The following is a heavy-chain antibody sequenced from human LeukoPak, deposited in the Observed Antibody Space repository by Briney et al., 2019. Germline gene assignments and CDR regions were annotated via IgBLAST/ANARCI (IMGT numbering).Heavy chain of an antibody. CDR2: IRSKAYGGTT. J-gene: IGHJ5*02. V-gene: IGHV3-49*03. CDR3: TRARRRNYDSSGYYH. CDR1: GFTFGDFA. Sequence: GGSLRLSCTASGFTFGDFAMSWFRQAPGKGLEWVGFIRSKAYGGTTEYAASVKGRFTISRDDSKSIAYLQMNSLKTEDTAVYYCTRARRRNYDSSGYYHWGQGTLVTVSS. D-gene: IGHD3-22*01.